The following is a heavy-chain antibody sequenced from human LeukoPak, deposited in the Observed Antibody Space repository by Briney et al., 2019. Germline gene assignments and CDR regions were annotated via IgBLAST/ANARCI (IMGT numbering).Heavy chain of an antibody. CDR2: ISSSGSTI. V-gene: IGHV3-11*01. J-gene: IGHJ4*02. Sequence: GGSLRLSCAASGFTFSDYYMSWIRQAPGKGLEWVSYISSSGSTIYYADSVKGRFTISRDNAKNSLYLQMNSLRAEDTAVHYCARRAYCGGDCYSDYWGQGTLVTVSS. D-gene: IGHD2-21*02. CDR3: ARRAYCGGDCYSDY. CDR1: GFTFSDYY.